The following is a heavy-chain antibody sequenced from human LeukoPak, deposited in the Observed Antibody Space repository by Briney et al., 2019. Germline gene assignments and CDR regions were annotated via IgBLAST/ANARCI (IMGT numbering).Heavy chain of an antibody. D-gene: IGHD2-8*01. CDR3: ARELYHFDR. CDR1: GGSMRNHH. CDR2: VFFTKGT. Sequence: SETLSLSCSVSGGSMRNHHWTWIRQSPGKGLEWIGHVFFTKGTNCSPSPRGRITISATRSKNQIYLKLGSVTAADTAVYFWARELYHFDRWGQGALVTVSS. V-gene: IGHV4-59*11. J-gene: IGHJ4*02.